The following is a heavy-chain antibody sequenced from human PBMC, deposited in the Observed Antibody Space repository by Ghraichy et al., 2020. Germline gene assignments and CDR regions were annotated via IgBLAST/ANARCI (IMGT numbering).Heavy chain of an antibody. J-gene: IGHJ6*03. D-gene: IGHD3-3*01. V-gene: IGHV3-7*03. CDR3: ASSPTYYDFWSGYLNFYYYMDV. CDR1: GFTFSSYW. Sequence: GGSLRLSCAASGFTFSSYWMSWVRQAPGKGLEWVANIKQDGSEKYYVDSVKGRFTISRDNAKNSLYLQMNSLRAEDTAVYYCASSPTYYDFWSGYLNFYYYMDVWGKGTTVTVSS. CDR2: IKQDGSEK.